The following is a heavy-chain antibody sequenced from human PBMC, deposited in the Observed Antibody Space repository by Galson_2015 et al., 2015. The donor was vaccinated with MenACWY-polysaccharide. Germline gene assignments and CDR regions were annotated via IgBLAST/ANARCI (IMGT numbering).Heavy chain of an antibody. D-gene: IGHD4/OR15-4a*01. CDR2: ISSISTSV. CDR3: AKSMTILDY. V-gene: IGHV3-48*02. J-gene: IGHJ4*02. CDR1: GGRGGSHT. Sequence: AMRLGGEADGGRGGSHTRGEVGQGPVGGVERISYISSISTSVIYADAVNVRFALSQNNAKNSLYLQMNSLRDEDTAVYYCAKSMTILDYWGQGTLVTVSS.